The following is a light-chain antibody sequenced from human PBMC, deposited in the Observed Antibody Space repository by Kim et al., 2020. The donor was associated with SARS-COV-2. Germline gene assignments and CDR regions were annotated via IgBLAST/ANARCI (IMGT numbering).Light chain of an antibody. V-gene: IGLV2-14*03. J-gene: IGLJ1*01. CDR3: SSYATSRSYV. CDR1: GSDIGTYNY. Sequence: GQSIPISCTGTGSDIGTYNYVTWYQQYPGKAPKLMIYDVNKRPSGVSNRFSGSKSGNTASLTITGLQTEDEADYYCSSYATSRSYVFGTGTKVTVL. CDR2: DVN.